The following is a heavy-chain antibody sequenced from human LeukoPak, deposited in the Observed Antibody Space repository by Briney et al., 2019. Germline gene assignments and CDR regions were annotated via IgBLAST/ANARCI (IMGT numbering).Heavy chain of an antibody. Sequence: SETLSLTCSVSGGSISNYYWSWIRQPPGKGLEYIGYSYYSGSTDYNPSLKSRVTISVDTSENQFSLMLTSVTAADSAVYYCARQSISSRRAFDIWGQGTMVTVSS. CDR3: ARQSISSRRAFDI. D-gene: IGHD6-6*01. V-gene: IGHV4-59*08. CDR1: GGSISNYY. CDR2: SYYSGST. J-gene: IGHJ3*02.